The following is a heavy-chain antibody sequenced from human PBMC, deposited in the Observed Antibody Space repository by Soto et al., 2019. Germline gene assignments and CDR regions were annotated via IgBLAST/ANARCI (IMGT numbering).Heavy chain of an antibody. CDR1: GGSISSGGYS. D-gene: IGHD3-9*01. Sequence: SETLSLTCAVSGGSISSGGYSWSWIRQPPGKGLEWIGYIYHSGSTYYNPSLKSRVTISVDTSKNQFSLKLSSVTAADTAVYYCARAISTYTFDIWGKGTMVTVSS. V-gene: IGHV4-30-2*01. CDR2: IYHSGST. CDR3: ARAISTYTFDI. J-gene: IGHJ3*02.